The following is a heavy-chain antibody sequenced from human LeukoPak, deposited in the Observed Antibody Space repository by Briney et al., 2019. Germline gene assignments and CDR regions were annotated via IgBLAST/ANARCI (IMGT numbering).Heavy chain of an antibody. D-gene: IGHD3-22*01. CDR2: IYYSGST. V-gene: IGHV4-30-4*08. CDR1: GGSISSGDYY. Sequence: SETLSLTCTVSGGSISSGDYYWSWIRQPPGKGLEWIGYIYYSGSTYYNPPLKSRVTISVDTSKNQFSLKLSSVTAADTAVYYCARDRNYYDSSGYYYGTYYFDYWGQGTLVTVSS. J-gene: IGHJ4*02. CDR3: ARDRNYYDSSGYYYGTYYFDY.